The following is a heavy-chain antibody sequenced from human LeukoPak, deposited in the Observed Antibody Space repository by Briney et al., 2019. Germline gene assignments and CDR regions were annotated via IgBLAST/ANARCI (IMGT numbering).Heavy chain of an antibody. Sequence: SSETLSLTCAVYGGSFSGYYWSWIRQPPGKGLEWIGEINHSGSTNYNPSLKSRVTISVDTSKNQFSLKLSSVTAADTAVYYCAREGGALMDYWGQGTLVTVSS. CDR3: AREGGALMDY. J-gene: IGHJ4*02. V-gene: IGHV4-34*01. CDR1: GGSFSGYY. D-gene: IGHD3-16*01. CDR2: INHSGST.